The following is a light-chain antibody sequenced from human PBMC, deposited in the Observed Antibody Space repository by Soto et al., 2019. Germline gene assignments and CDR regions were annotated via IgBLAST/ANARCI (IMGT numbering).Light chain of an antibody. V-gene: IGKV1-39*01. Sequence: DIVMTQSPSSLSASVGDRVTITCRASQSINRYINWYQQKPGKAPKLLINAASSLQSGVPSRFSGSGSGTEFTLTISSLQSEDFAVYYCQQYNYWPFTFGGGTKVDIK. CDR2: AAS. CDR1: QSINRY. CDR3: QQYNYWPFT. J-gene: IGKJ4*01.